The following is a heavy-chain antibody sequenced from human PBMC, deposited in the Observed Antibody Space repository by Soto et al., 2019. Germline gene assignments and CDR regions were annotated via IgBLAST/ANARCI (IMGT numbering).Heavy chain of an antibody. D-gene: IGHD3-16*01. CDR2: INPYTGGT. Sequence: QVQLVQSGAEVKKPGASVKVSCKASGYTLTDFYMHWVRQAPGQGLEWLGWINPYTGGTNYAQKFQDRVTMTRDTSISTAYLDLSRLTSDDTAVYYCARDPIGGGAPYYCDYWGQGTLVTASS. V-gene: IGHV1-2*02. CDR3: ARDPIGGGAPYYCDY. J-gene: IGHJ4*02. CDR1: GYTLTDFY.